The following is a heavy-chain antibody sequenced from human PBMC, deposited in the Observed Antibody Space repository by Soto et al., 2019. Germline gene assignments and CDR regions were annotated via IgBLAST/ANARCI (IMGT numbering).Heavy chain of an antibody. V-gene: IGHV4-31*03. CDR1: GGSISSGGYY. Sequence: SETLSLTCTVSGGSISSGGYYWSWIRQHPGKGLEWIGYIYYSGSTYYNPSLKSRVTISVDTSKNQFSLKLSSVTAADTAVYYCARDSSSSPFDTVGFDYWGQGTLVTV. D-gene: IGHD6-6*01. CDR2: IYYSGST. CDR3: ARDSSSSPFDTVGFDY. J-gene: IGHJ4*02.